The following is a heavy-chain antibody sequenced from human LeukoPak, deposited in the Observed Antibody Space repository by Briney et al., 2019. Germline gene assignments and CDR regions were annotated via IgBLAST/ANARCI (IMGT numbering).Heavy chain of an antibody. CDR3: AINSGSVQNYFDY. CDR2: INPNSGGT. J-gene: IGHJ4*02. D-gene: IGHD1-26*01. Sequence: ASVKVSCKASGYTFTVYYMHWVRQAPGQGLEGMGWINPNSGGTNYAQKFQGRVTMTRDTSISTAYMELRRLRSDDTAVYYCAINSGSVQNYFDYWGQGTLVTVSS. CDR1: GYTFTVYY. V-gene: IGHV1-2*02.